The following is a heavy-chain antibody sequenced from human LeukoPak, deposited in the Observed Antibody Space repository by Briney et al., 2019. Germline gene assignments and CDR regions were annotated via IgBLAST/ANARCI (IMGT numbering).Heavy chain of an antibody. CDR3: EREVVIFPDYYYYGMDV. J-gene: IGHJ6*02. V-gene: IGHV3-23*01. D-gene: IGHD3-9*01. Sequence: GGSLRLSCAASGFTFSSYAMKWVRQAPGKGLEWVSAISGSTTSTNYADSVKGRFTISRDNSKNTLYLQMNSLRAEDTAVYYCEREVVIFPDYYYYGMDVWGQGTTVTVSS. CDR2: ISGSTTST. CDR1: GFTFSSYA.